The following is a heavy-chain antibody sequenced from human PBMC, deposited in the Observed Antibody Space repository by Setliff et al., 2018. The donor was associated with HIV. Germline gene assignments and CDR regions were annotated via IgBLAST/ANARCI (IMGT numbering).Heavy chain of an antibody. J-gene: IGHJ4*02. Sequence: GGSLRLSCAASGFTFSSYAMHWVRQAPGKGLEWVSYISSSSTYTNYLDSVKGRFTISRDNAKNSLYLQMISLRADDTAVYYCAKSLLVAGNDYWGQGTLVTVSS. CDR3: AKSLLVAGNDY. CDR2: ISSSSTYT. V-gene: IGHV3-21*05. CDR1: GFTFSSYA. D-gene: IGHD2-8*02.